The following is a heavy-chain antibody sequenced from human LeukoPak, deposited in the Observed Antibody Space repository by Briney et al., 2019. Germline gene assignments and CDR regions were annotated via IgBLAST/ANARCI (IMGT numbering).Heavy chain of an antibody. D-gene: IGHD2-2*01. J-gene: IGHJ4*02. CDR1: GYTFTSYA. CDR3: ARADCSSTSCYAGTTFGFDY. V-gene: IGHV7-4-1*02. Sequence: ASVKVSCKASGYTFTSYAMNWVRQAPGQGLEWMGWINTNTGNPTYAQGFTGRFVFSLDTSVSTAYLQISSLKAEDTAVYYCARADCSSTSCYAGTTFGFDYWGQGTLVTVSS. CDR2: INTNTGNP.